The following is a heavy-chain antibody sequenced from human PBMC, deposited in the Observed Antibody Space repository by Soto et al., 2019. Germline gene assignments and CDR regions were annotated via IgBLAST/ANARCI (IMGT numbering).Heavy chain of an antibody. CDR3: ARDSPPVDY. J-gene: IGHJ4*02. V-gene: IGHV1-18*01. CDR2: ISAYNGNT. Sequence: QVQLVQSGAEVKKPGASVKVSCKASGYTFTNYGISWVRQAPGQGLEWMGWISAYNGNTKYAQKLQCRVTMTTDTSRRTAYIVRRSLRYDDTAVYYCARDSPPVDYSGQGTLVTVSS. CDR1: GYTFTNYG.